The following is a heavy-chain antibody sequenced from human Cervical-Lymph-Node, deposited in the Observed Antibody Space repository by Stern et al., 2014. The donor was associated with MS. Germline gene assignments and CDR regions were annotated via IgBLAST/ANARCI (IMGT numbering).Heavy chain of an antibody. CDR1: GYTFTSIG. D-gene: IGHD2-2*02. Sequence: VQLEESGSELKKPGASVTVSCKASGYTFTSIGMNWVRQAPGQGPEWMGWINTVTENPTYAQGFAGRFVFSLETSASTAYLQITSLKAEDTAVYYCTRVGVSGYRYFQHWGQGTLVTVSS. V-gene: IGHV7-4-1*02. J-gene: IGHJ1*01. CDR3: TRVGVSGYRYFQH. CDR2: INTVTENP.